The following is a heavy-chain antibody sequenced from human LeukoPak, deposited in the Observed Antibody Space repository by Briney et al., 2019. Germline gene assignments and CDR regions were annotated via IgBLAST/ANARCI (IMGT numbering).Heavy chain of an antibody. CDR2: IYTSGST. D-gene: IGHD3-3*01. CDR3: ARGYYDFWSGYVYYMDV. Sequence: SQTLSLTCTVSGGSISSGSYYWSWIRQPAGKGLEWIGRIYTSGSTNYNPSLKSRVTISVDTSKNQFSLKLSSVTVADTAVYYCARGYYDFWSGYVYYMDVWGKGTTVTVSS. V-gene: IGHV4-61*02. J-gene: IGHJ6*03. CDR1: GGSISSGSYY.